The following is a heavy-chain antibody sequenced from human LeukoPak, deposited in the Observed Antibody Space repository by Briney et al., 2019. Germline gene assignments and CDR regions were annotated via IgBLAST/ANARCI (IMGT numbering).Heavy chain of an antibody. Sequence: SETLSLTCTVSGGSISSYYWSWIRQPPGKGLEWFGYIYYSGSTNYNPSLKSRVTISVDTSKNQFSLKLSSVTAADTAVYYCARGCSSTSCPGKTYDYWGQGTLVTVSS. D-gene: IGHD2-2*01. CDR2: IYYSGST. V-gene: IGHV4-59*01. CDR3: ARGCSSTSCPGKTYDY. J-gene: IGHJ4*02. CDR1: GGSISSYY.